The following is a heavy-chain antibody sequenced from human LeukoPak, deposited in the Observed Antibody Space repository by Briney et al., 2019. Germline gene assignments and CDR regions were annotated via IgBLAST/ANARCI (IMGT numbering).Heavy chain of an antibody. CDR3: ARPRMYCSSTSCQPNDAFDI. CDR2: IIPIFGTA. CDR1: GYTFTSYA. Sequence: SVKVSCKASGYTFTSYAISWVRQAPGQGLEWMGGIIPIFGTANYAQKFQGRVTITADESTSTAYMELSSLRSEDTAVYCCARPRMYCSSTSCQPNDAFDIWGQGTMVTVSS. V-gene: IGHV1-69*13. J-gene: IGHJ3*02. D-gene: IGHD2-2*01.